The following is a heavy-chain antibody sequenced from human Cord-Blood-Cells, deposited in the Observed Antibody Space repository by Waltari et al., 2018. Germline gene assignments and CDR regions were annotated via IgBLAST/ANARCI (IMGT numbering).Heavy chain of an antibody. J-gene: IGHJ4*02. D-gene: IGHD5-12*01. Sequence: QVQLVQSGAEVKKPGSSVKVSCKASGGTFSSYAISWVRQAPGQGHEWMGGIIPIFATGNYAQKFQGRVTITADESTSTAYMELSSRRSEDTAVYYCARGRYSGYVDLDYWGQGTLVTVSS. CDR3: ARGRYSGYVDLDY. CDR2: IIPIFATG. V-gene: IGHV1-69*01. CDR1: GGTFSSYA.